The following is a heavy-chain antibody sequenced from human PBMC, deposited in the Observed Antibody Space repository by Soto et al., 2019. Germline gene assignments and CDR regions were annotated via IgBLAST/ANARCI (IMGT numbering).Heavy chain of an antibody. Sequence: ASVKVSSKASGYTFTSYGISWVRQAPGQGLEWMGWISAYNGNTNYAQKLQGRVTMTTDTSTSTAYMVLRSLRSDDTAVYYCVRSYNEWLVLEYYYYMDVWGKGTTVTVSS. V-gene: IGHV1-18*01. CDR3: VRSYNEWLVLEYYYYMDV. D-gene: IGHD6-19*01. CDR2: ISAYNGNT. CDR1: GYTFTSYG. J-gene: IGHJ6*03.